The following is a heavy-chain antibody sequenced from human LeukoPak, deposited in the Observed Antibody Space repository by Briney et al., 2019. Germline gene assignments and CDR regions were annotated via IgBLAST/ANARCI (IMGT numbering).Heavy chain of an antibody. V-gene: IGHV1-69*01. CDR1: GGTFSSYA. CDR3: ATSRWANFDY. J-gene: IGHJ4*02. CDR2: IIPIFGTA. Sequence: GSSVKVSCKASGGTFSSYAISWVRQAPGQGLEWMGGIIPIFGTANYAQKFQGRVMITADESTSTAYMELSSLRSEDTAVYYCATSRWANFDYWGQGTLVTVSS. D-gene: IGHD5-24*01.